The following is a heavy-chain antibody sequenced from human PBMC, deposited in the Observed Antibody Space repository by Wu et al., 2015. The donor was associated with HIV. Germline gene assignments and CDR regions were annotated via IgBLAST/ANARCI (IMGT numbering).Heavy chain of an antibody. D-gene: IGHD4-17*01. CDR2: INPNSGGT. CDR3: ARAMGYGDRDDAFDI. J-gene: IGHJ3*02. Sequence: QVQLVQSGAEVKKPGASVKVSCKASGYTFTGYYMHWVRQAPGQGLEWMGWINPNSGGTNYAQKFQGRVTMTRDTSISTAYMELSRLRSDDTAVYYCARAMGYGDRDDAFDIWGQGTMVTVSS. CDR1: GYTFTGYY. V-gene: IGHV1-2*02.